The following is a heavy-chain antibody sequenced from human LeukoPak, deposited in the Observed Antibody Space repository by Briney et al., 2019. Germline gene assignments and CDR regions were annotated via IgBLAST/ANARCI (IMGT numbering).Heavy chain of an antibody. V-gene: IGHV3-20*04. CDR2: INWNGGSI. J-gene: IGHJ4*02. CDR3: AXEKYDSSGYYTDNYYFDY. D-gene: IGHD3-22*01. Sequence: GGSLRLSCAASGLTFDDYGMTWVRQAPGKGLEWVSDINWNGGSIGYADSVKGRFTVSRDNAKNSLYLQMNSLRAEDTALYYCAXEKYDSSGYYTDNYYFDYWGQGTLVTVS. CDR1: GLTFDDYG.